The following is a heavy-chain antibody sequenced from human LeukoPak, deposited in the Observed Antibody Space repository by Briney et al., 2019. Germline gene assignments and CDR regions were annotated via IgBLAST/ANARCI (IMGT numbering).Heavy chain of an antibody. CDR2: ISSNSNTI. J-gene: IGHJ4*02. Sequence: PGGSLRLSCAASGFTFNTYSMNWVRQTPGKGLEWVSYISSNSNTIYYADSVKGRFTISRDNAENSLYLQMNSLRDEDTALYYCARNHYYGSGSLANWGQGTLVTVSS. CDR1: GFTFNTYS. CDR3: ARNHYYGSGSLAN. D-gene: IGHD3-10*01. V-gene: IGHV3-48*02.